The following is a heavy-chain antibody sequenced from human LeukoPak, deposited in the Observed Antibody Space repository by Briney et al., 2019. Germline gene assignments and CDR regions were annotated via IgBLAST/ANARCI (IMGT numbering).Heavy chain of an antibody. CDR3: AALSITGTEYYYGMDV. CDR1: GFTFTSSA. D-gene: IGHD1-7*01. V-gene: IGHV1-58*01. Sequence: ASVKVSCKASGFTFTSSAVQWVRQARGQRLEWIGWIVVGSGNTNYAQKFQERVTITRDMSTSTAYMELSSLRSEDTAVHYCAALSITGTEYYYGMDVWGQGTTVTVSS. J-gene: IGHJ6*02. CDR2: IVVGSGNT.